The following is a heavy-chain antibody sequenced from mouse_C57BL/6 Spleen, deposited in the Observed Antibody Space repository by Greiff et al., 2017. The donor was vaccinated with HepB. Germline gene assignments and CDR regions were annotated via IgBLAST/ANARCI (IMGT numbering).Heavy chain of an antibody. D-gene: IGHD2-5*01. CDR2: ISSGGSYT. J-gene: IGHJ4*01. CDR1: GFTFSSYG. Sequence: EVHLVESGGDLVKPGGSLKLSCAASGFTFSSYGMSWVRQTPDKRLEWVATISSGGSYTYDPDSVKGRFTISRDNAKNTLYLQMSRLKSEDTAMYCGARDYSNPYAMDYWGKGTSVTVSS. V-gene: IGHV5-6*01. CDR3: ARDYSNPYAMDY.